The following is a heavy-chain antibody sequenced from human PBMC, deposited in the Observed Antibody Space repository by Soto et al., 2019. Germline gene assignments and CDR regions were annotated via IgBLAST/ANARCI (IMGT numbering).Heavy chain of an antibody. CDR3: ARGLRCISTSCKAMVGWFDP. J-gene: IGHJ5*02. Sequence: GASVKVSCKASGGTFSSYAISWVRQAPGQGLEWMGGIIPIFGTANYAQKFQGRVTITADESTSTAYMELSSLRSEDTAVYYCARGLRCISTSCKAMVGWFDPWGQGTLVTVSS. CDR2: IIPIFGTA. CDR1: GGTFSSYA. D-gene: IGHD2-2*01. V-gene: IGHV1-69*13.